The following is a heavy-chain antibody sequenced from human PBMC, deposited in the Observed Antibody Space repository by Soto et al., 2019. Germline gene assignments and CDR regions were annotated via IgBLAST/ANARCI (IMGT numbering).Heavy chain of an antibody. V-gene: IGHV4-34*01. Sequence: SETLSLTCAVYGGSFSGYYWNWIRQPPGKGLEWIGEINHSGSTNYNPSLKSRVTISVDMSKNQFSLKLSSVTAADTAVYYCARGSFPRLVYYYYYMDVWGKGTTVTVSS. CDR2: INHSGST. J-gene: IGHJ6*03. D-gene: IGHD6-6*01. CDR3: ARGSFPRLVYYYYYMDV. CDR1: GGSFSGYY.